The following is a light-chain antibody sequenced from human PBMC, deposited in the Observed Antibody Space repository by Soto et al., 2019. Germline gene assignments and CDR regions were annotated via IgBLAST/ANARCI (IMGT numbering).Light chain of an antibody. CDR1: SSNIGAGYD. V-gene: IGLV1-40*01. CDR2: HNS. CDR3: QSYDSSLSGSRV. J-gene: IGLJ1*01. Sequence: QSALTQPPSVSGAPGQRGTISCPGRSSNIGAGYDVHWYQQLPGTAPKLLIYHNSNRPSGVPDRFSGSKSGTSASLAIAGLQAEDEADYYCQSYDSSLSGSRVFGTGTKVTVL.